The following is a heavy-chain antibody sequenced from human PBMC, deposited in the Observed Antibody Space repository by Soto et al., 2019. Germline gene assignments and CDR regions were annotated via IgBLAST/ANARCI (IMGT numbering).Heavy chain of an antibody. Sequence: GGSLRLSCATFGFTVSDHYMTWVRQSPGSGLEWVARMNPDGSTTSHSDSVRGRFAIPRDNSGKSVYLQMNSLRPEDTAMYFCGRFGHPYAVDVWGRGTTVTVSS. V-gene: IGHV3-7*03. CDR2: MNPDGSTT. CDR1: GFTVSDHY. CDR3: GRFGHPYAVDV. D-gene: IGHD2-2*01. J-gene: IGHJ6*02.